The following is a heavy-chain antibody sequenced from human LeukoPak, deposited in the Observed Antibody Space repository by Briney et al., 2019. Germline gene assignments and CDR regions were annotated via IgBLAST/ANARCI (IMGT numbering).Heavy chain of an antibody. Sequence: GRSLRLSCAASGFAFSSYAMHWVRQAPGKGLEWVAVISYDGSNKYYADSVKGRFTISRDNSKNTLYLQMNSLRAEDTAVYYCARERYSSSWTLGYWGQGTLVTVSS. D-gene: IGHD6-13*01. CDR2: ISYDGSNK. CDR1: GFAFSSYA. J-gene: IGHJ4*02. CDR3: ARERYSSSWTLGY. V-gene: IGHV3-30*04.